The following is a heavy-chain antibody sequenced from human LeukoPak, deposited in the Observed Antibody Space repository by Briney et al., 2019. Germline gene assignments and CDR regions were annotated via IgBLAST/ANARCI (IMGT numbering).Heavy chain of an antibody. CDR3: ARALDIVATITPIDY. V-gene: IGHV3-30*03. D-gene: IGHD5-12*01. Sequence: PGRSLRLSCAASGFTFSTYGMNWVRQAPGKGLEWVAVIAYDGSNRYCADSVKGRFTISRDNAKNSLYLQMNSLRAEDTAVYYCARALDIVATITPIDYWGQGTLVTVSS. CDR2: IAYDGSNR. J-gene: IGHJ4*02. CDR1: GFTFSTYG.